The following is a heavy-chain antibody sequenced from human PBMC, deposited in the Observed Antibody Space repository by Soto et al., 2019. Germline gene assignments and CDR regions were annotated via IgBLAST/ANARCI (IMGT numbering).Heavy chain of an antibody. V-gene: IGHV1-18*01. CDR2: ISAYNGNT. Sequence: ASVKVSCKASGYTFTSYGISWVRQAPGQGLEWMGWISAYNGNTNYAQKLQGRVTMTTDTSTDTAYMELSSLRSDDTAVYYCATFSGWPTTKTFHDFWSGYYGYWGQGTLVTVSS. CDR3: ATFSGWPTTKTFHDFWSGYYGY. J-gene: IGHJ4*02. CDR1: GYTFTSYG. D-gene: IGHD3-3*01.